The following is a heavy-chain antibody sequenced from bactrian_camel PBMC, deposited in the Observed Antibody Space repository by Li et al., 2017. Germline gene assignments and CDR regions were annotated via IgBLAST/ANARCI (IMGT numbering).Heavy chain of an antibody. CDR1: EYGYSTYV. J-gene: IGHJ4*01. Sequence: VQLVESGGVSVQSGGSLTLSCATSEYGYSTYVLGWFRRGPGQEREGVAAIDTDGSTYYADSVKGRFTISIDNAKSTLYLQMNNLRADDTAMYYCAIGLFADFGLGRGTQVTVS. D-gene: IGHD5*01. CDR2: IDTDGST. V-gene: IGHV3S67*01.